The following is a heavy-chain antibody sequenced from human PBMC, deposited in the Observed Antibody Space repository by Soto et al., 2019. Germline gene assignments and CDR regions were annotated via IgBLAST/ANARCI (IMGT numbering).Heavy chain of an antibody. V-gene: IGHV1-46*01. CDR3: AREAGDGYNNGGFDY. Sequence: ASVKVSCKASGYTFTSYYMHWVRQAPGQGLEWMGIINPSGGSTSYAQKFQGRVTMTRDTSTSTVYMELSSLSSEDTAVYYCAREAGDGYNNGGFDYWGQGTLVTVSS. D-gene: IGHD5-12*01. J-gene: IGHJ4*02. CDR2: INPSGGST. CDR1: GYTFTSYY.